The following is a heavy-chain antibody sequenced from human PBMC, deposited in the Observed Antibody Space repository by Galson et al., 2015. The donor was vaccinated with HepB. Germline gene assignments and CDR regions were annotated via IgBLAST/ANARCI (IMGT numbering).Heavy chain of an antibody. Sequence: SVKVSCKASGYTFTSYGISWVRQAPGRGLEWMGWISAYNGNTNYAQKLQGRVTMTTDTSTSTAYMELRSLGSDDAAVYYCARDPAHEANYYDSSGYPRGGGVAFDIWGQGTMVTVSS. J-gene: IGHJ3*02. CDR1: GYTFTSYG. CDR2: ISAYNGNT. D-gene: IGHD3-22*01. CDR3: ARDPAHEANYYDSSGYPRGGGVAFDI. V-gene: IGHV1-18*04.